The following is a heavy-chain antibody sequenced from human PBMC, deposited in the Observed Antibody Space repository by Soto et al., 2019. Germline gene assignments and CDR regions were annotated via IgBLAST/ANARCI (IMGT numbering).Heavy chain of an antibody. Sequence: PGGSLRLSCAASGFTFSSYGMHWVCQAPGKGLEWVAVIWYDGSNKYYADSVKGRFTISRDNSKNTLYLQMNSLRAEDTAVYYCARDFYGGYTYGPGDYWGQGALVTVSS. V-gene: IGHV3-33*01. CDR3: ARDFYGGYTYGPGDY. D-gene: IGHD5-18*01. CDR1: GFTFSSYG. J-gene: IGHJ4*02. CDR2: IWYDGSNK.